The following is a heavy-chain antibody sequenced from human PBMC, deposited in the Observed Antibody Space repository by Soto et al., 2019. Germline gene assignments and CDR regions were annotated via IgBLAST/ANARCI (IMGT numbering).Heavy chain of an antibody. CDR1: GFNVNSDY. Sequence: VGSLRLSCAASGFNVNSDYMNWVRQTPGKGLEWVASIYSGETTYYADSVRGRFTISSDKSKNTLYFQLSSLRIEDTAVYYCTRDGRGLGRLSLFEYWGQGVLVNVSS. CDR3: TRDGRGLGRLSLFEY. J-gene: IGHJ4*02. CDR2: IYSGETT. V-gene: IGHV3-53*01. D-gene: IGHD2-21*02.